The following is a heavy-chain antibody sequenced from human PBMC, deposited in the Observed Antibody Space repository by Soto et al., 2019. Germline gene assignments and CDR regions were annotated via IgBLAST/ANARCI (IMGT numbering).Heavy chain of an antibody. J-gene: IGHJ6*02. CDR3: ARSLDV. CDR1: GFSISSFW. Sequence: GGSLRLSCAASGFSISSFWMYWVRQPPGKGLMWVSRINSDASSTSYADSVKGRFTISRGNAKNTPYLQMNSLRAEDTAMYYCARSLDVWGQGTTVTVSS. CDR2: INSDASST. V-gene: IGHV3-74*01.